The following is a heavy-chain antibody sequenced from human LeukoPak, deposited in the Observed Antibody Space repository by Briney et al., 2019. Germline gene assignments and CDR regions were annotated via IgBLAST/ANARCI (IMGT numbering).Heavy chain of an antibody. CDR1: GYSFTDYY. CDR3: ARGLRWYFDY. J-gene: IGHJ4*02. CDR2: LNPNSSGT. D-gene: IGHD4-23*01. V-gene: IGHV1-2*02. Sequence: ASVKVSCKASGYSFTDYYIHWVRQAPGQGLEWMGWLNPNSSGTNYAQKFQGRATMTRDTSISTAYMELSRLRSDDTAVYYCARGLRWYFDYWGQGTLVTVSS.